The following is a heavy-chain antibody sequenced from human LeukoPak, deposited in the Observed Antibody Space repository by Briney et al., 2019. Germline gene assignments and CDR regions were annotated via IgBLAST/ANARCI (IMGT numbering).Heavy chain of an antibody. CDR2: IKQDGSEK. CDR1: GFTFSSYW. Sequence: GGSLGLSCAASGFTFSSYWMSWVRQAPGKGLKWVANIKQDGSEKYYVDSVKGRFTISRDNAKNSLYLQMNSLRAEDTAVYYCARGGVAIDAFDIWGQGTMVTVSS. J-gene: IGHJ3*02. V-gene: IGHV3-7*03. D-gene: IGHD5-12*01. CDR3: ARGGVAIDAFDI.